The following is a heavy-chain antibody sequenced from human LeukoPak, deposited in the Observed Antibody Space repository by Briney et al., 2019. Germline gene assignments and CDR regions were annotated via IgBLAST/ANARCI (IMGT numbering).Heavy chain of an antibody. CDR3: ARMGIAASNYYYYYYMDV. CDR2: IDWDDDK. Sequence: RRSGPALVKPTQTLTLTCTFSGFSLSTSGMCVSWIRQPPGKALEWLARIDWDDDKYYSTSLKTRLTISKDTSKNQVVLTMTNMDPVDTATYYCARMGIAASNYYYYYYMDVWGKGTTVTVSS. V-gene: IGHV2-70*11. J-gene: IGHJ6*03. CDR1: GFSLSTSGMC. D-gene: IGHD6-13*01.